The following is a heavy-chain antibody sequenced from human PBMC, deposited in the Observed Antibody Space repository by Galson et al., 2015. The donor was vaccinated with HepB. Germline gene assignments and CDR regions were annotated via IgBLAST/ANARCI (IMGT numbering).Heavy chain of an antibody. V-gene: IGHV1-58*02. J-gene: IGHJ4*02. CDR2: IVVGSGNT. Sequence: SVKVSCKASGFTFNSSAMQWVRQARGQRLEWIGWIVVGSGNTNYAQKFQERVTITRDMSTSTAYMELSSLRSDDTAVYYCAAKPWYYTVSSGYYDFDYWGQGTLVTV. D-gene: IGHD3-22*01. CDR1: GFTFNSSA. CDR3: AAKPWYYTVSSGYYDFDY.